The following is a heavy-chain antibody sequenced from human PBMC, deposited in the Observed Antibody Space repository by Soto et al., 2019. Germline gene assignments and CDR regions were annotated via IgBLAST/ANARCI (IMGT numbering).Heavy chain of an antibody. CDR2: IYPGDSDT. Sequence: PGESLKISCKGSGYSFTSYWIGWVRQMPGKGLEWMGIIYPGDSDTRYSPSFQGQVTISADKSISTAYLQWSSLKASDTAMYYCAIPAVSHGPLQGAFDIWGQGTMVPVSS. V-gene: IGHV5-51*01. CDR3: AIPAVSHGPLQGAFDI. CDR1: GYSFTSYW. J-gene: IGHJ3*02. D-gene: IGHD2-8*01.